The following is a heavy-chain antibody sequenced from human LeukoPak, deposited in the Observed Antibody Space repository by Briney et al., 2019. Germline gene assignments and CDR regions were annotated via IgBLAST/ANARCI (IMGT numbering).Heavy chain of an antibody. CDR2: IIPSGHTT. Sequence: QAGGSLRLSCAASGFTFSSHGMNWVRQAPGKGLEWVSGIIPSGHTTYYADSVRGRFTISRDNSRNTLYLQMNSLRAEDTAVYYCAKDDDWGRYKHWGQGTLVTVSS. V-gene: IGHV3-23*01. J-gene: IGHJ1*01. D-gene: IGHD3-16*01. CDR1: GFTFSSHG. CDR3: AKDDDWGRYKH.